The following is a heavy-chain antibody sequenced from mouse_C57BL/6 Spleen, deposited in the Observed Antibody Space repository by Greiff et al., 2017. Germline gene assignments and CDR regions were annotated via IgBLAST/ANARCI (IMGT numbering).Heavy chain of an antibody. Sequence: QVQLQQSGAELVRPGTSVKVSCKASGYAFTNYLIEWVKQRPGQGLEWIGVINPGSGGTNYNEKFKGKATLTADKSSSTAYVQLSSLTSEDSAVYFCARTPHGNYEYFDVWGTGTTVTVSA. CDR2: INPGSGGT. D-gene: IGHD2-1*01. J-gene: IGHJ1*03. V-gene: IGHV1-54*01. CDR1: GYAFTNYL. CDR3: ARTPHGNYEYFDV.